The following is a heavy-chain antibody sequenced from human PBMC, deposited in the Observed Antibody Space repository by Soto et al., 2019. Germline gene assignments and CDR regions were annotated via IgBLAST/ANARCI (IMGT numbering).Heavy chain of an antibody. CDR1: GFTFSSYS. D-gene: IGHD6-19*01. CDR2: ISINSKTI. V-gene: IGHV3-48*01. Sequence: GGSLRLSCAASGFTFSSYSMNWVRQAPGKGLEWVSYISINSKTIYYADSVKGRFTISRDNGKNSLYLQMNSLRAEDTAVYYCARNSGWYCFDYWGQGALVTVSS. J-gene: IGHJ4*02. CDR3: ARNSGWYCFDY.